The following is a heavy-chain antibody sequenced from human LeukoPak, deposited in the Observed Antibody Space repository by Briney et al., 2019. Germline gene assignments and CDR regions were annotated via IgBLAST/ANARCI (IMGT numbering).Heavy chain of an antibody. CDR2: ISSSSRYT. D-gene: IGHD5-18*01. CDR3: ARDRDEYSYG. Sequence: PGGSLRLSCAASGFTFSDYYMSWIRQAPGKGLEWVSYISSSSRYTNYADSVKGRFTISRDNAKNSLYLQMNSLRAEDTAVYYCARDRDEYSYGWGQGTLVTVSS. V-gene: IGHV3-11*06. J-gene: IGHJ4*02. CDR1: GFTFSDYY.